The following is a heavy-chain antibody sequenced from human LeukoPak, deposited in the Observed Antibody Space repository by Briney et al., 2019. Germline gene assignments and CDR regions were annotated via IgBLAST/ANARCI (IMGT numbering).Heavy chain of an antibody. Sequence: SSETLSLTCTVSGGSISSYYWSWIRQPPGKGLEWIGYIYYSGSTNYNPSLKSRVTISVDTSKNQFSLKLSSVTAADTAVYYCARGGSSSSWPFYYWGQGTLVTVSS. CDR2: IYYSGST. J-gene: IGHJ4*02. CDR1: GGSISSYY. D-gene: IGHD6-13*01. V-gene: IGHV4-59*01. CDR3: ARGGSSSSWPFYY.